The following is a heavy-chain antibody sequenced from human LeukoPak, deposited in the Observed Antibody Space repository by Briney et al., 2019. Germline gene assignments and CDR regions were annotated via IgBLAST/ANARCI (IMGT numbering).Heavy chain of an antibody. CDR3: AKKTPGTYPFDY. CDR1: GLTFSSSA. Sequence: PGGSLRLSCAASGLTFSSSAMNWVRQVPGKGLEWVSASGTAGDTYYADSVKGRFTIPRDDSKNTLYLQMTSLRAEDTAVYYCAKKTPGTYPFDYWGQGTLVTVSP. CDR2: SGTAGDT. V-gene: IGHV3-23*01. D-gene: IGHD6-13*01. J-gene: IGHJ4*02.